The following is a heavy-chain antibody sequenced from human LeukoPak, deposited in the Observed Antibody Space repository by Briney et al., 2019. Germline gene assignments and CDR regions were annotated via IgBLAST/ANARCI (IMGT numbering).Heavy chain of an antibody. CDR3: AKDASYSGTYIANFDY. D-gene: IGHD1-26*01. Sequence: GGSLRLSCAASGFTFSSYAMTWDRQAPGKGLEWVSSITGGGYSTYYADSVKGRFTISRDNSGNTLFLHMDSLRAEDTAVYYCAKDASYSGTYIANFDYWGQGTLVTVSS. V-gene: IGHV3-23*01. CDR1: GFTFSSYA. CDR2: ITGGGYST. J-gene: IGHJ4*02.